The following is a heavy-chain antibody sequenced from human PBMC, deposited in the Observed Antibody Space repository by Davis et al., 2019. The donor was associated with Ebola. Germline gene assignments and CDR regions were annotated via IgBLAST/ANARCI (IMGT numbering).Heavy chain of an antibody. J-gene: IGHJ6*04. V-gene: IGHV3-30*02. D-gene: IGHD2-15*01. CDR1: GFTFSSYG. CDR3: AREGGRVVVAATNYYYGMDV. Sequence: GESLKISCAASGFTFSSYGMHWVRQAPGKGLEWVAFIRYDGSNKYYADSVKGRFTISRDNSKNTLYLQMNSLRAEDTAVYYCAREGGRVVVAATNYYYGMDVWGKGTTVTVSS. CDR2: IRYDGSNK.